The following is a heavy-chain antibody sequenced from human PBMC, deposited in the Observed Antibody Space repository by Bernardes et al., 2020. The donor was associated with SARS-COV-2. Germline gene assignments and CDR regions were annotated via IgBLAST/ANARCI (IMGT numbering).Heavy chain of an antibody. V-gene: IGHV3-53*01. CDR1: GFTVSSNY. J-gene: IGHJ6*02. CDR3: AREVIAAAAGHYYYYGMDV. Sequence: GGSLRLSCAASGFTVSSNYMSWVRQAPGKGLEWVSVIYSGGSTYYADSVKGRFTISRDNSKNTLYLQMNSLRAEDTAVYYCAREVIAAAAGHYYYYGMDVWGQGTTVTVSS. CDR2: IYSGGST. D-gene: IGHD6-13*01.